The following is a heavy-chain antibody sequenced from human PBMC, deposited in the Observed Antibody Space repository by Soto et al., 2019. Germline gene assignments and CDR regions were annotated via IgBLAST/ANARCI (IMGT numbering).Heavy chain of an antibody. Sequence: SGPTLVNPTQTLTLTCTFSGFSLSTGGVGVGWVRQPPGKALEWLAFIYWDDDKRYNPSLKTRLTITNDTSKNLVVLIMTDMGPVDTAAYFCAHRRPGSSTGWDTAIFDYWGQGTLVTVSS. D-gene: IGHD6-19*01. CDR1: GFSLSTGGVG. V-gene: IGHV2-5*02. CDR3: AHRRPGSSTGWDTAIFDY. CDR2: IYWDDDK. J-gene: IGHJ4*02.